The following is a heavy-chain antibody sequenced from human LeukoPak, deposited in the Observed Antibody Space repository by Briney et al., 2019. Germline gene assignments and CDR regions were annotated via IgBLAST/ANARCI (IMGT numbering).Heavy chain of an antibody. CDR3: ARQSGADRVSAFDY. CDR2: ISGSGGST. D-gene: IGHD2-8*02. V-gene: IGHV3-23*01. CDR1: GFTFSSYA. J-gene: IGHJ4*02. Sequence: PGGSLRLSCAASGFTFSSYAMSWVRQAPGKGLEWVSAISGSGGSTYYADSVKGRFTISRDNSKNTLYLQMNSLRAEDTAVYYCARQSGADRVSAFDYWGRGTLVAVSS.